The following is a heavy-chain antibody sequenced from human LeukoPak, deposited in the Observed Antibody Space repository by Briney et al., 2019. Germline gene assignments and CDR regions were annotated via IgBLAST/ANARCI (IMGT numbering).Heavy chain of an antibody. J-gene: IGHJ5*02. V-gene: IGHV1-46*01. CDR2: INPSGDNT. Sequence: ASVKVSCKASGYTFTDNFMHWVRQAPGQGLEWMGIINPSGDNTWYAQKFQGRVTMTRDMATSTDYMEVSSLRSEDTAVYYCARDNSVGDSAWWFDPWGQGTLVTVSS. D-gene: IGHD5-12*01. CDR3: ARDNSVGDSAWWFDP. CDR1: GYTFTDNF.